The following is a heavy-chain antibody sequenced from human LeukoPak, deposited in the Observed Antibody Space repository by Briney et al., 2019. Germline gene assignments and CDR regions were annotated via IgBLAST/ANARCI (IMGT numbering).Heavy chain of an antibody. CDR2: INPSGGST. D-gene: IGHD2-2*01. V-gene: IGHV1-46*01. CDR3: VRDRTEYCSSTSCPLDY. J-gene: IGHJ4*02. CDR1: GDTFTNYF. Sequence: ASVKVSCKASGDTFTNYFMHWVRQAPGQGLEWMGIINPSGGSTSYAQKFQGRVTMTRDLSTSTVNMELSSLRSEDTAVYYCVRDRTEYCSSTSCPLDYWGQGTLVTVSS.